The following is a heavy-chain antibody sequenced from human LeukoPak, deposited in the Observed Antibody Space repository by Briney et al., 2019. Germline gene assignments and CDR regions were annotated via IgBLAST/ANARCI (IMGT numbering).Heavy chain of an antibody. V-gene: IGHV4-4*07. Sequence: PSETLSLTCNVSGGSIGNYYWSWIRQPAGKGLELIGRIYTSGSTNYNPSLKSRVTMSVDTSKNLFSLKLSSVTAADTAVYYCARSRCSSISCASRGAFDIWGQGTMVTVSS. CDR1: GGSIGNYY. CDR3: ARSRCSSISCASRGAFDI. J-gene: IGHJ3*02. CDR2: IYTSGST. D-gene: IGHD2-2*01.